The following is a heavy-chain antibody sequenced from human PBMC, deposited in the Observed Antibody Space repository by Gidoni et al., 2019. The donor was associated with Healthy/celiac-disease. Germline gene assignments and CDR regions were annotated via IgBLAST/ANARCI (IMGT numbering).Heavy chain of an antibody. Sequence: QVQLQESGPGLVKPSGTLSLTCSVSGGSIRSSNWWSWVRQPPGKGLEWIGEIYHSGSTNYNPSLKSRVTISVDKSKNQFSLKLSSVTAADTAVYYCARAEGNYYGPQGWFDPWGQGTLVTVSS. CDR2: IYHSGST. J-gene: IGHJ5*02. V-gene: IGHV4-4*02. CDR3: ARAEGNYYGPQGWFDP. CDR1: GGSIRSSNW. D-gene: IGHD3-10*01.